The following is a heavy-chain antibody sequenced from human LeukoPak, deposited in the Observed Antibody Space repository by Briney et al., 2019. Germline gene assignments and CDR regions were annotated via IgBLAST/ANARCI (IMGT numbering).Heavy chain of an antibody. CDR3: ARDSSTAYCGGDCFTGDAFDT. D-gene: IGHD2-21*02. Sequence: ASVKVSCKASGYTFTSYGISWVRQAPGQGLEWMGWISAYNGNTNYAQKLQGRVTMTTDTSTSTAYMELRSLRSDDTAVYYCARDSSTAYCGGDCFTGDAFDTWGQGTMVTVSS. J-gene: IGHJ3*02. V-gene: IGHV1-18*01. CDR1: GYTFTSYG. CDR2: ISAYNGNT.